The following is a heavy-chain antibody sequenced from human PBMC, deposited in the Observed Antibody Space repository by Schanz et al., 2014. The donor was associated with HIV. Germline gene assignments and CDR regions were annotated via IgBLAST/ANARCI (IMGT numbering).Heavy chain of an antibody. CDR1: GASFSDDY. D-gene: IGHD3-22*01. V-gene: IGHV4-34*02. Sequence: QVRLQQWGAGLLKPSETLSLTCAVYGASFSDDYWTWIRQPPGKGLEWIGEINQSGNTNYNPSLKSRVTMSPDPSKKQFSLKLSSVTAADTAVYYCARSYYYDGSPLPLDSWGQGTLVTVSS. CDR2: INQSGNT. J-gene: IGHJ4*02. CDR3: ARSYYYDGSPLPLDS.